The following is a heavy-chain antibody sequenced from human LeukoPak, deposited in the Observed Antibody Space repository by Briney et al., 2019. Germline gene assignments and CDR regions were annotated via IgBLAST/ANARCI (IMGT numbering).Heavy chain of an antibody. V-gene: IGHV1-2*06. CDR1: GYTFTGYY. CDR2: SNPNSGGT. D-gene: IGHD1-14*01. J-gene: IGHJ4*02. Sequence: ASVKVSCKASGYTFTGYYIHWVRQAPGQGLEWMGRSNPNSGGTNYAQKFQGRVTMTRDTSTSTVYMELSSLRSEDTAVYYCAREHHEGSDLDYWGQGTLVTVSS. CDR3: AREHHEGSDLDY.